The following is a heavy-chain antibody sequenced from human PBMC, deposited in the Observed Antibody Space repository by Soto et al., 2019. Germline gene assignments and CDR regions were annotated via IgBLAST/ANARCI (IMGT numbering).Heavy chain of an antibody. J-gene: IGHJ6*02. D-gene: IGHD3-10*01. CDR3: ARARIYGAGLIDV. Sequence: PGGSLRLSCAASGFTFSSYGMHWVRQAPGKGLEWVAVISSDGSDKYYADSVKGRFTISRDNSKNTLYVQLNRMRAEDTALYYCARARIYGAGLIDVWGQGNTVTVSS. CDR1: GFTFSSYG. CDR2: ISSDGSDK. V-gene: IGHV3-30-3*01.